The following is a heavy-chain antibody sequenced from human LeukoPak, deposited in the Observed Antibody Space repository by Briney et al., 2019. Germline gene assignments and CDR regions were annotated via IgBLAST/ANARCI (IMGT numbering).Heavy chain of an antibody. J-gene: IGHJ4*02. CDR2: INSNGRNI. CDR1: GFSFSSYE. D-gene: IGHD3-10*01. V-gene: IGHV3-48*03. Sequence: GGSLRLSCAASGFSFSSYEMNWVRQAPGRGLEWISYINSNGRNIDYADSVRGRFTISRDNAKNSLFLQMNSLRAEDTAVYYCLCLWFGKGVYWGRGTLVTVSS. CDR3: LCLWFGKGVY.